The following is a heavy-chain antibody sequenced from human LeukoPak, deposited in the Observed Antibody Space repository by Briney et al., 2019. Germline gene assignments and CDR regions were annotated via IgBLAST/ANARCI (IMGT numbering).Heavy chain of an antibody. V-gene: IGHV4-59*11. D-gene: IGHD3-22*01. CDR1: GGSISSHY. J-gene: IGHJ4*02. CDR2: IYCSGST. Sequence: PSETLSLTCTVSGGSISSHYWSWIRQPPGKGLEWIGYIYCSGSTNYNPSLKSRVTISVDTSKNQFSLKLSSVTAADTAVYYCARKIPYYYDSSGEYYFDYWGQGTLVTVSS. CDR3: ARKIPYYYDSSGEYYFDY.